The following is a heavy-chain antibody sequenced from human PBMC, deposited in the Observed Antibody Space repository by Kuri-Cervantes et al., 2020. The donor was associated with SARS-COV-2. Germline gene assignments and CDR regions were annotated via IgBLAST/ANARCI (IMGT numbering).Heavy chain of an antibody. D-gene: IGHD3-22*01. Sequence: GGSLRLSCAASGFTFSSYSMNWVRQAPGKGLEWVSSISSSSSYIYYADSVKGRFTISRDNAKNSLYLQMNSLRAEDTAVYYCASHTYYYDSSGYLFGSWGQGTLVTVSS. CDR3: ASHTYYYDSSGYLFGS. CDR2: ISSSSSYI. CDR1: GFTFSSYS. J-gene: IGHJ5*02. V-gene: IGHV3-21*01.